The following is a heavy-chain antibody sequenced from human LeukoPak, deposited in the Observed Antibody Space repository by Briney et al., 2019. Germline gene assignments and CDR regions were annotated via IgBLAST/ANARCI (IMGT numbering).Heavy chain of an antibody. D-gene: IGHD3-10*01. CDR2: ISSNGGST. J-gene: IGHJ4*02. CDR1: GFTFSSYA. Sequence: PGGSLRLSCAASGFTFSSYAMHWVRQAPGKGLEYVSAISSNGGSTYYANSVKGRFTISRDNSKNTLYLQMGSLRAEDMAVYYCARDLGYYYGSGGDYWGQGTLVTVSS. CDR3: ARDLGYYYGSGGDY. V-gene: IGHV3-64*01.